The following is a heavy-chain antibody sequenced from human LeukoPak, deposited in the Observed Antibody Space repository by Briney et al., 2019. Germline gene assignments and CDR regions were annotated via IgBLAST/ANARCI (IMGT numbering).Heavy chain of an antibody. CDR3: ARGLGYCSGGSCYSV. J-gene: IGHJ4*02. D-gene: IGHD2-15*01. CDR1: GYTFTTYN. V-gene: IGHV1-8*03. CDR2: MHPNSGHT. Sequence: ASVKVSCKASGYTFTTYNIHWVRQATGQGLEWMGWMHPNSGHTGYAQRFQGRVTITRNTSISTAYMELSSLRSEDTAVYYCARGLGYCSGGSCYSVWGQGTLVTVSS.